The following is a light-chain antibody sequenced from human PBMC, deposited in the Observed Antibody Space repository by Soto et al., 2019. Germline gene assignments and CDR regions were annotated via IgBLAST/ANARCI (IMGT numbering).Light chain of an antibody. V-gene: IGKV1-5*03. CDR2: KAS. Sequence: DIQMTQSPSTLSASVGDRVTITCRASPSVSRWLAWYQQKPGKAPKLLIYKASTLESGVPSRLSGSGSGTEFTLAISSLQPDDSATYYCQQYNDNWTCGQGTKVEIK. CDR1: PSVSRW. CDR3: QQYNDNWT. J-gene: IGKJ1*01.